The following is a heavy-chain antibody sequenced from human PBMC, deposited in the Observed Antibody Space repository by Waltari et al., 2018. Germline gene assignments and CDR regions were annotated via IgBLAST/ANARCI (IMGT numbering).Heavy chain of an antibody. CDR2: IYYSGST. Sequence: QVQLQESGPGLVKPSETLSLTCIVSGGSISRDYWSWIRQSPGKGLECIGSIYYSGSTNYNPSLKSRVTISVDTSKNQFSLKLRSVTAADTAVYYCARGRVGYYDTSAYFDSWGQGTLVTVSS. V-gene: IGHV4-59*01. J-gene: IGHJ4*02. CDR3: ARGRVGYYDTSAYFDS. D-gene: IGHD3-22*01. CDR1: GGSISRDY.